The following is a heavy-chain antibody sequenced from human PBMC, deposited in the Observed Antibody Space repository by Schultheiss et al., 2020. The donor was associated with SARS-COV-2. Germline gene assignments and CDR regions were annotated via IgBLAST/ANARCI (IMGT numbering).Heavy chain of an antibody. Sequence: ASVKVSCKASGYTFTSYYMHWVRQAPGQGLEWMGWINPNSGGTNYAQKFQGRVTMTRNTSISTAYMELSSLRSEDTAVYYCAREKYPGIAVAGPGRDYWGQGTLVTVSS. J-gene: IGHJ4*02. V-gene: IGHV1-2*02. CDR1: GYTFTSYY. D-gene: IGHD6-19*01. CDR3: AREKYPGIAVAGPGRDY. CDR2: INPNSGGT.